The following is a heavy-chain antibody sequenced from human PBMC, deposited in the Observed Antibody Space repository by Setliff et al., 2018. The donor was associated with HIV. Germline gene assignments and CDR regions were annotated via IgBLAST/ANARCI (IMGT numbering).Heavy chain of an antibody. Sequence: ASVKVSCKVSGYTLNEVSMNWVRQAPGKGLEWMGWISTFDRSINYDDKFEGRITMTTDTSTSTAYMELRGLISDDTAVYFCARAPRIFPEFNNPHPHFDHWGQGTLVTVSS. J-gene: IGHJ4*02. CDR2: ISTFDRSI. CDR3: ARAPRIFPEFNNPHPHFDH. V-gene: IGHV1-18*01. D-gene: IGHD3-3*01. CDR1: GYTLNEVS.